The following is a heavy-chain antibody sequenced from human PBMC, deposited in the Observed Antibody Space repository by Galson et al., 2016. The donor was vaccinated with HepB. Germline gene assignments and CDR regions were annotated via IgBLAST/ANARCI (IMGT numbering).Heavy chain of an antibody. CDR2: ISYDGSNK. CDR1: GFTFSGYR. Sequence: SLRLSCAASGFTFSGYRMHWVRQAPGKGLDWVAIISYDGSNKYYADSVKGRFTISRDNSKNTLYLQMNSLRAAEDTAVYYCAKDRDEWYSGYEIPNYWGQGTLVTVSS. D-gene: IGHD5-12*01. V-gene: IGHV3-30*18. CDR3: AKDRDEWYSGYEIPNY. J-gene: IGHJ4*02.